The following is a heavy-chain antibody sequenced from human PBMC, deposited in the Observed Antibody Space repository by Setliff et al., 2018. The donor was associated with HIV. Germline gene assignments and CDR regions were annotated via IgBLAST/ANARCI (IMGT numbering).Heavy chain of an antibody. CDR1: GGSISSRRYY. CDR3: ARGLSIFGVATPGFYSFMDV. Sequence: SETLSLPCTVSGGSISSRRYYWGWIRQPPGKGLEWIGSIYYSGSTYYNPSLKSRVTISIDASRNQFSLKLSSVTAADTAVYYCARGLSIFGVATPGFYSFMDVWGKGTTVTVSS. V-gene: IGHV4-39*07. CDR2: IYYSGST. D-gene: IGHD3-3*01. J-gene: IGHJ6*03.